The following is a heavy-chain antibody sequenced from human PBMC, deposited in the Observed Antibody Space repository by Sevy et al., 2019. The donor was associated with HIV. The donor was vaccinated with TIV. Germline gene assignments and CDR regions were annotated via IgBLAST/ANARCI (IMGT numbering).Heavy chain of an antibody. D-gene: IGHD2-21*02. CDR2: IDYSGTT. Sequence: SETLSLTCTVSGDSLTSNSHYWGWIRQPPGKGVEWIGTIDYSGTTHYNPSLRDRVTMSLDTSKNHFSLRLTSVTAADTAMYYCARHVETWCLLWLGWFDPWGQGTLVTVSS. J-gene: IGHJ5*02. CDR3: ARHVETWCLLWLGWFDP. CDR1: GDSLTSNSHY. V-gene: IGHV4-39*01.